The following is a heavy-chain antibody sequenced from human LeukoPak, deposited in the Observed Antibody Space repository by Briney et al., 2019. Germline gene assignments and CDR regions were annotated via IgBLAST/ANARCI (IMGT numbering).Heavy chain of an antibody. CDR1: GGSFSGYY. J-gene: IGHJ4*02. CDR2: INHSGST. V-gene: IGHV4-34*01. D-gene: IGHD6-19*01. CDR3: ARASQSIAVAGRGYYFDY. Sequence: SETLSLTCAVYGGSFSGYYWSWIRQPPGKGLEWLGEINHSGSTNYNPSLKSRVTISVDTSKNQFSLKLSSVTAADTAVYYCARASQSIAVAGRGYYFDYWGQGTLVTVSS.